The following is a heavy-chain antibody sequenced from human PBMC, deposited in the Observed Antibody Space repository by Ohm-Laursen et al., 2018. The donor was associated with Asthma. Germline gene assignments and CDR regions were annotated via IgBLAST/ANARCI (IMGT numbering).Heavy chain of an antibody. Sequence: SLRLSCTASGFTFRSYAMHWVRQAPGKGLEWVAVGGSYYDGGLKYYADSVNGRFTVSRDDSKNTLYLQMNSLRPEDTAVYYCARVRGVAATHYYYYYGMDVWGQGTTVTVSS. D-gene: IGHD2-15*01. CDR3: ARVRGVAATHYYYYYGMDV. V-gene: IGHV3-30-3*01. CDR2: GGSYYDGGLK. CDR1: GFTFRSYA. J-gene: IGHJ6*02.